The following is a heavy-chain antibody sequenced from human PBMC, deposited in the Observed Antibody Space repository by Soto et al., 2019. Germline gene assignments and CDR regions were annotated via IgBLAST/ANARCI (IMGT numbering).Heavy chain of an antibody. V-gene: IGHV4-59*01. D-gene: IGHD1-26*01. CDR1: GGSISSYY. Sequence: SETLSLTCTVSGGSISSYYWSWIRQPPGKGLEWIGYIYYSGSTNYNPSLKSRVTISVDTSKNQFSLKLSSVTAADTAVYYCARSERSYSDFDYWGQGTLVTVSS. J-gene: IGHJ4*02. CDR3: ARSERSYSDFDY. CDR2: IYYSGST.